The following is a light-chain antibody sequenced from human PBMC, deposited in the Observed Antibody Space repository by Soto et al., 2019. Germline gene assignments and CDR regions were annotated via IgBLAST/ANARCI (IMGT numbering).Light chain of an antibody. J-gene: IGKJ5*01. V-gene: IGKV3-11*01. CDR2: DAS. CDR3: QQRTNWPIT. CDR1: QSVSSY. Sequence: EIVMTQSPATLSVSPGERATLSCRASQSVSSYLAWYQQKPGQAPRLLIYDASKRAPGIPARFSGSGSGTDFTLTISSLEPEDFAVYYCQQRTNWPITFGQGTRLEIK.